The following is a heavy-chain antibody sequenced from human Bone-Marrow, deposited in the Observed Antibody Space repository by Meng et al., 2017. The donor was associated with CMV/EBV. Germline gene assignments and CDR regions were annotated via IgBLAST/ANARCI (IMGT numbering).Heavy chain of an antibody. CDR1: GYIHTSYF. CDR3: ARDLDIVVAPAAEDEY. D-gene: IGHD2-2*03. CDR2: IDPSGGST. V-gene: IGHV1-46*01. Sequence: ASVKVSCKTSGYIHTSYFMHWVRQAPGQGLEWMGVIDPSGGSTTYAQKFQGRVTMTRDTSTNTIYMELSSLRSEDTAIYYCARDLDIVVAPAAEDEYWGQGTLVTVSS. J-gene: IGHJ4*02.